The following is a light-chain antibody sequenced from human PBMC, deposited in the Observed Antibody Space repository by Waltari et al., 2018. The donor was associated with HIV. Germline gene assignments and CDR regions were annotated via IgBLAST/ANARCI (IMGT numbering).Light chain of an antibody. V-gene: IGKV1-39*01. J-gene: IGKJ4*01. CDR1: QIIGSY. CDR3: QQSYSSLT. Sequence: DIQMTQSPSSLSASVGDRVTITCRASQIIGSYLNWYQQRPGKAPKLLIYAASSLQSGVPSRFSGGGSGTEFTLTIVSLHPEDVATYYCQQSYSSLTFGGGTKVEIK. CDR2: AAS.